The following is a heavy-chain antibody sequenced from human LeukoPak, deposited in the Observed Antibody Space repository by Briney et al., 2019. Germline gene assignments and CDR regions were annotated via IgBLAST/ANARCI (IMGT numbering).Heavy chain of an antibody. D-gene: IGHD6-19*01. J-gene: IGHJ4*02. V-gene: IGHV4-59*01. Sequence: SETLSLTCTVSGGPISSNYWSWIRQPPGKGLEWIGYIYDSGTTDYNPSLKSRATISEDMSKNQFSLKVRSVTAADTAVYYCARSTGGWSYFDHWGQGILVTVSS. CDR1: GGPISSNY. CDR3: ARSTGGWSYFDH. CDR2: IYDSGTT.